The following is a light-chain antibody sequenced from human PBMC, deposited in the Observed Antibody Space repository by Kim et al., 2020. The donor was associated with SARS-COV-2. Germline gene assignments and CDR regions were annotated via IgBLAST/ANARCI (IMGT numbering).Light chain of an antibody. CDR3: QQYNYWPYT. Sequence: SVSPGERATLSCRASQSISNDLAWYQQKSGQAPRLLIYTASTRATGIPARFSGSGSGTDFTLTISSLQSEDFAVYYCQQYNYWPYTFGQGTKLEIK. CDR1: QSISND. V-gene: IGKV3-15*01. CDR2: TAS. J-gene: IGKJ2*01.